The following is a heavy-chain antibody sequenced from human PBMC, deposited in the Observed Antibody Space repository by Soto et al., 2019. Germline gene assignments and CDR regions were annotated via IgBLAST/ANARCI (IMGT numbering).Heavy chain of an antibody. CDR1: GYTFTSYG. D-gene: IGHD3-16*01. J-gene: IGHJ3*02. CDR2: ISAYNGNT. CDR3: ARGFAPDFMGGEARNAFDI. Sequence: QVQLVQSGAEVKKPGASVKVSCKASGYTFTSYGISWVRQAPGQGLEWMGWISAYNGNTNYAQKLQGRVTMTTDTSTSTAYMELRSLRSDDTAVYYCARGFAPDFMGGEARNAFDIWGQGTMVTVSS. V-gene: IGHV1-18*01.